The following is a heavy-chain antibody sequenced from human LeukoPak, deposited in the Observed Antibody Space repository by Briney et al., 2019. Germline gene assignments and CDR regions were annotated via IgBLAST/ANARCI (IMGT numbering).Heavy chain of an antibody. CDR3: AKAMIVVVIDY. Sequence: PGGSLRLSCAASGFTFSSYGMHWVRQAPGKGLEWVAVISYDGSNKYYADSVKGRFTISRDNSKNTLYLQMNSLRAEDTAVYYCAKAMIVVVIDYWGQGTLVTVSS. D-gene: IGHD3-22*01. V-gene: IGHV3-30*18. CDR1: GFTFSSYG. J-gene: IGHJ4*02. CDR2: ISYDGSNK.